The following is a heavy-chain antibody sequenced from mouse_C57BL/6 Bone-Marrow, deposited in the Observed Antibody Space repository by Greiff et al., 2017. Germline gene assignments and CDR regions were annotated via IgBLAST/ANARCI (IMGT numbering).Heavy chain of an antibody. V-gene: IGHV1-26*01. CDR2: INPNNGGT. Sequence: SGPELVKPGASVKISCKASGYTFTDYYMNWVQQSHGKSLEWIGDINPNNGGTSYNQKFKGKATLTVDKSSSTAYMELSSRTSEDSAVYYCARSGQGPYFDYWGQGTTRTVSA. J-gene: IGHJ2*01. CDR1: GYTFTDYY. CDR3: ARSGQGPYFDY. D-gene: IGHD3-3*01.